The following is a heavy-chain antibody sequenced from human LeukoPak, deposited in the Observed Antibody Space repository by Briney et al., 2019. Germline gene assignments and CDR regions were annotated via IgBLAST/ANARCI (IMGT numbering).Heavy chain of an antibody. D-gene: IGHD3-10*01. J-gene: IGHJ5*02. CDR1: GGSFSGYY. CDR2: INHSGST. CDR3: ARRNFPYYYGSGSYRALNWFDP. Sequence: SETLSLTCAVYGGSFSGYYWSWIRQPPGKGLEWIGEINHSGSTNYNPSLKSRVTISVDTSKNQFSLKLSSVTAADTAVYYCARRNFPYYYGSGSYRALNWFDPWGQGTLVTVSS. V-gene: IGHV4-34*01.